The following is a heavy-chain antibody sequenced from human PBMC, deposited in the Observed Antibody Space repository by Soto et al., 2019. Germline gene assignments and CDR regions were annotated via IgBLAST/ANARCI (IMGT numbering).Heavy chain of an antibody. CDR1: GFTFTSSA. CDR3: AAGSCSSISCYVRFYYYGMDV. D-gene: IGHD2-2*01. Sequence: QMQLVQSGPEVKKPGTSVKVSCKASGFTFTSSAMQWVRQARGQRLEWIGWIVVGSGNTNYAQKFQERVTITRDMTTSTAYMELSSLRYEDTAVYYCAAGSCSSISCYVRFYYYGMDVWGQGTTVTVSS. V-gene: IGHV1-58*02. J-gene: IGHJ6*02. CDR2: IVVGSGNT.